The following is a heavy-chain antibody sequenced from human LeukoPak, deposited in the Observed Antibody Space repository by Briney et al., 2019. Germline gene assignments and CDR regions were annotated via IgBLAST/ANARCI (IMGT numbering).Heavy chain of an antibody. V-gene: IGHV3-53*01. J-gene: IGHJ4*02. D-gene: IGHD5-24*01. Sequence: GGSLRLSCAASGFTVSSNYMNWVRQAPGKGLEWVSVIYGGGNIYYADSVKGRFTISRDNSKNTLYLQMNSLRAEDTAVYYRARGAGYNYPYYFDYWGQGTLVTVSS. CDR3: ARGAGYNYPYYFDY. CDR1: GFTVSSNY. CDR2: IYGGGNI.